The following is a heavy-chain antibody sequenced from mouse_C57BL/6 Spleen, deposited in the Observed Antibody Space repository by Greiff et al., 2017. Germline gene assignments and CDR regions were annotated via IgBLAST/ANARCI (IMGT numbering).Heavy chain of an antibody. V-gene: IGHV1-82*01. CDR1: GYAFSSSW. D-gene: IGHD4-1*01. CDR3: ARAALTGPYYFDY. CDR2: IYPGDGDT. J-gene: IGHJ2*01. Sequence: QVQLQQSGPELVKPGASVQISCKASGYAFSSSWLNWVKQRPGKGLEWIGRIYPGDGDTNYNGKFKGKATLTADKSSSTAYMQLSSLTSEDSAVYFCARAALTGPYYFDYWGQGTTLTVSS.